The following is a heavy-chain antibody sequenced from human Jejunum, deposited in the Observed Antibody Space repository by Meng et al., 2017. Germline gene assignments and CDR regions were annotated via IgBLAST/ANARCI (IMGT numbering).Heavy chain of an antibody. D-gene: IGHD3-10*02. Sequence: QGQLQQSGPGLVKPSQTLSLTCASSGDSVSSNSAAWNWIRQSPSRGLEWLGRTYYRSKYYNDYALSVKSRITINPDTSKNQFSLQLNSVTPEDTAIYYCARDWGDVRGGFDFWGQGTLVTVSS. V-gene: IGHV6-1*01. CDR3: ARDWGDVRGGFDF. CDR2: TYYRSKYYN. CDR1: GDSVSSNSAA. J-gene: IGHJ4*02.